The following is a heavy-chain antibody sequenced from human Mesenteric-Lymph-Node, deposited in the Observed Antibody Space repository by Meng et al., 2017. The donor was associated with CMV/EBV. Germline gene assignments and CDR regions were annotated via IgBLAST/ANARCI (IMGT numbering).Heavy chain of an antibody. J-gene: IGHJ6*02. Sequence: SLKISCAASGFTFDDYAMHWVRQAPGKGLEWVSGISWNSGSIGYADSVKGRFTISRDNAKNSLYLQMNSLRTEDTALYYCAKDISSTSWGYYYYCYGMDVWGQGTTVTVSS. CDR3: AKDISSTSWGYYYYCYGMDV. CDR2: ISWNSGSI. V-gene: IGHV3-9*01. CDR1: GFTFDDYA. D-gene: IGHD2-2*01.